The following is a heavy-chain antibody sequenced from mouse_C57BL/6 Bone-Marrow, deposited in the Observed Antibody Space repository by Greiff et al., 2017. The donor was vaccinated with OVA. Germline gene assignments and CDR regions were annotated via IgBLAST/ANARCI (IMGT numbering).Heavy chain of an antibody. J-gene: IGHJ2*01. D-gene: IGHD1-3*01. CDR2: ISRGGDYI. V-gene: IGHV5-9-1*02. Sequence: EVQGVESGAGLVKPGGSLKLSCAASGFTFSSYAMSWVRQTPEKRLEWVAYISRGGDYIYYADTVKGRFTISRDNARNTLYLQMSSLKSEDTAMYYCTRDIFYYFDYWGQGTTLTVSS. CDR1: GFTFSSYA. CDR3: TRDIFYYFDY.